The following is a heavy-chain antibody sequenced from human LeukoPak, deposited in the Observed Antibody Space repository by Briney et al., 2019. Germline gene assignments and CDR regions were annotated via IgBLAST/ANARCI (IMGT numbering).Heavy chain of an antibody. CDR2: IYTSGST. Sequence: SETLSLTCTVSGGSISSYYWSWIRQPAGKGLEWIGRIYTSGSTNYNPSLKSRVTISVDTSKNQFSLKLSSVTAADTAVYYCARGRRVIVVPAAIRHWFDPWGQGTLVTVSS. V-gene: IGHV4-4*07. CDR3: ARGRRVIVVPAAIRHWFDP. D-gene: IGHD2-2*01. CDR1: GGSISSYY. J-gene: IGHJ5*02.